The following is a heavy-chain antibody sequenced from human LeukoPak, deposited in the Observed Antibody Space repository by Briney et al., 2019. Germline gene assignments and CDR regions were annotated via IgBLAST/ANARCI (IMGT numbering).Heavy chain of an antibody. CDR3: ARVVYSSSWYRIYYYYMDV. D-gene: IGHD6-13*01. CDR2: INPNSGGT. V-gene: IGHV1-2*02. J-gene: IGHJ6*03. Sequence: ASVKVSCKASGYTFTVYYMHWVRQAPGQGLEWMRWINPNSGGTNYAQKFQGRVTMTRDTSISTAYMELSRLISDDTAVYYCARVVYSSSWYRIYYYYMDVWGKGTTVTVSS. CDR1: GYTFTVYY.